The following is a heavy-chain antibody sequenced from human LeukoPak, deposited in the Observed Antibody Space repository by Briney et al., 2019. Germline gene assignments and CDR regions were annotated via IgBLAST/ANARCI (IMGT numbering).Heavy chain of an antibody. D-gene: IGHD6-19*01. CDR1: GYTFTGYY. CDR3: ARAVAEAFDI. CDR2: INPNSGGT. Sequence: ASVKVSCKASGYTFTGYYMYWVRQAPGQGLEWMGWINPNSGGTNYAQKFQGRVTMTRDMSISTAYMELSGLRSDDTAVYYCARAVAEAFDIWGQGTMVTVSS. J-gene: IGHJ3*02. V-gene: IGHV1-2*02.